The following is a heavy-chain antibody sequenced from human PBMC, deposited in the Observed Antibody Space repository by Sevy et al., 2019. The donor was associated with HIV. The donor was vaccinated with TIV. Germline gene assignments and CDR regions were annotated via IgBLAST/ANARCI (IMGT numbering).Heavy chain of an antibody. CDR1: GYTLTELS. D-gene: IGHD3-22*01. CDR3: STTRDYYDSSGYPFDY. Sequence: ASVKVSCKVSGYTLTELSMHWVRQASGKGLEWMATFDPEDGETIYAQKFQGRVTMTEDTSTDTAYMELSSLRSEDTAVYYCSTTRDYYDSSGYPFDYWGQGTLVTVSS. CDR2: FDPEDGET. V-gene: IGHV1-24*01. J-gene: IGHJ4*02.